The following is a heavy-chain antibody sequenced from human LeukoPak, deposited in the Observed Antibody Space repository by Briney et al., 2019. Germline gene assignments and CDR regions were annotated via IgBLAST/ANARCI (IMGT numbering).Heavy chain of an antibody. CDR2: ISGSGGST. V-gene: IGHV3-23*01. CDR1: GFTFSSYA. CDR3: AKDHDFWSGYPHYFDY. J-gene: IGHJ4*02. Sequence: GGSLRLSCAASGFTFSSYAMSWVRQAPGKGLEWVSAISGSGGSTYYADSVKGRFTISRDNSKNTLYLQMNSLRAEDTAVYYCAKDHDFWSGYPHYFDYWGQGTLVTVSS. D-gene: IGHD3-3*01.